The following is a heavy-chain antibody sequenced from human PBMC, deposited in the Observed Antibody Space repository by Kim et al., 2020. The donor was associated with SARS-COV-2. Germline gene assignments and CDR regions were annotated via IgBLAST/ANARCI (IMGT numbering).Heavy chain of an antibody. J-gene: IGHJ4*02. CDR1: GDTFSSYF. CDR2: INPIIGTA. D-gene: IGHD6-25*01. V-gene: IGHV1-69*06. CDR3: AREPGYGSAYGIDD. Sequence: SVKVSCKASGDTFSSYFMHWVRQAPGQGLEWMGWINPIIGTANYAQKFQGRVTITADTSTSTAYMELSSLRSDDTAVYYCAREPGYGSAYGIDDWGQGTLVTVSS.